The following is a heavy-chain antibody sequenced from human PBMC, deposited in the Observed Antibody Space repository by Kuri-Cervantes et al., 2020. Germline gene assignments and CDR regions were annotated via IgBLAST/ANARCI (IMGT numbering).Heavy chain of an antibody. CDR1: GFTFSSYS. CDR2: IYSSGST. V-gene: IGHV4-59*01. D-gene: IGHD1/OR15-1a*01. CDR3: ARNNDYYYHMDI. Sequence: GSLRLSCAASGFTFSSYSMNWVRQPPGKGLEWIGYIYSSGSTTHNPSLKSRVTISMDTSKNQFSLNLTSVTAADTAMYYCARNNDYYYHMDIWGKGTTVTVSS. J-gene: IGHJ6*03.